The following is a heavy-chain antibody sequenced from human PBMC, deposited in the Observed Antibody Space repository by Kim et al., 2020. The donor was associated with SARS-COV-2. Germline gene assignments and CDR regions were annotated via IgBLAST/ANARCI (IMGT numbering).Heavy chain of an antibody. D-gene: IGHD3-22*01. CDR2: INPSGGST. Sequence: ASVKVSCKASGYTFTSYYMHWVRQAPGQGLEWMGIINPSGGSTSYAQKFQGRVTMTRDTSTSTVYMELSSLRSEDTAVYYCARGRNYYDSSGYYYGYYFDYWGQGTLVTVSS. CDR1: GYTFTSYY. V-gene: IGHV1-46*01. J-gene: IGHJ4*02. CDR3: ARGRNYYDSSGYYYGYYFDY.